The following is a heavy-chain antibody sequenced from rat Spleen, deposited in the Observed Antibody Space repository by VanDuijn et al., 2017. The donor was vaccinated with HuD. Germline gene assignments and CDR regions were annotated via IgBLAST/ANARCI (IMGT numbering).Heavy chain of an antibody. D-gene: IGHD1-1*01. CDR3: ARLYYYSAYWYFDF. V-gene: IGHV5-31*01. CDR2: ISNTGGTI. Sequence: EVQLVESGGGLVQPGRSLKLSCVASGFTFNNHWMSWIRQAPTKGLEWVASISNTGGTIYYPDSVKGRFTISRHNTQNTRYLQMNSLRSEDTATYYCARLYYYSAYWYFDFWGQGVMVTVSS. J-gene: IGHJ2*01. CDR1: GFTFNNHW.